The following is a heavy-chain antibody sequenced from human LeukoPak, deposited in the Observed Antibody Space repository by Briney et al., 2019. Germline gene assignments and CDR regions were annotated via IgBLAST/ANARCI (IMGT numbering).Heavy chain of an antibody. V-gene: IGHV1-2*02. J-gene: IGHJ4*02. D-gene: IGHD1-1*01. CDR1: GYTLTELS. Sequence: ASVKVSCKVSGYTLTELSMHWVRQAPGKGLEWMGWINPNSGGTNCAQKFQGRVTMTRDTSISTAYMELSRLRSDDTAVYYCARAGTTGTGSPHYWGQGTLVTVSS. CDR2: INPNSGGT. CDR3: ARAGTTGTGSPHY.